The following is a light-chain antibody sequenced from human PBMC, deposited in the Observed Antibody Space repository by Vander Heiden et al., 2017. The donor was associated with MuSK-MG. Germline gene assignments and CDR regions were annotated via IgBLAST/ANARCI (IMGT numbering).Light chain of an antibody. J-gene: IGKJ3*01. V-gene: IGKV1-33*01. CDR3: QQYDNLPLT. CDR2: DAS. CDR1: QDISNY. Sequence: DIQMTQSPSSLSASVGDRVTITCQASQDISNYLNWYQQKPGKAPKLLIYDASNLETGVQSRFSGSGSGTDFTFTISSLQPEDIATYYCQQYDNLPLTFGHGTKVDIK.